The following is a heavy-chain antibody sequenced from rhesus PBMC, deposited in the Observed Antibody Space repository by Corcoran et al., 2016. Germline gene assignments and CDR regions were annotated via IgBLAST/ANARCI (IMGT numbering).Heavy chain of an antibody. CDR3: VKDRKC. CDR1: GLHFSSYD. CDR2: TNPTANTP. V-gene: IGHV3-8*01. J-gene: IGHJ4*01. Sequence: EVRLVESGGGLEWPGGSLRLAWTGSGLHFSSYDIYGVGRAPGKGRETVSTTNPTANTPLDASSVTGHFTVSRANAKDTLDRQMDGLRTEDTSVYYCVKDRKCWGQGVLVTVSS.